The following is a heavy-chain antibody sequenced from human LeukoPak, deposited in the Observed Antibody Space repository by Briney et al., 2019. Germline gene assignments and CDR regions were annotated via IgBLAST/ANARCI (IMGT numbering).Heavy chain of an antibody. V-gene: IGHV3-23*01. CDR2: ISGSGGST. Sequence: GGSLRLSCAASGFTFSSYAMSWVRQAPGKGLEWVSAISGSGGSTYYADSVKGRFTISRDNSKNTLYLQMNSLRAEDTAVYYCAKDLQLYDILTGYYGDFDYWGQGTLVTVSS. J-gene: IGHJ4*02. CDR1: GFTFSSYA. CDR3: AKDLQLYDILTGYYGDFDY. D-gene: IGHD3-9*01.